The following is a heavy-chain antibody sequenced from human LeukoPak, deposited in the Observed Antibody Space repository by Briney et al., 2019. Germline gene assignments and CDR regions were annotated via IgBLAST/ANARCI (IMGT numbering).Heavy chain of an antibody. Sequence: GGSLTLSCAASGFAFDDYGMSWVRQVPGRGLEWVSDINWNGDRTAYADSVKGRFTIYKDKAKNSLYLQMNSVRAEDTALYYCARDPNNYGRLDYWGQGTLVAVSP. V-gene: IGHV3-20*04. D-gene: IGHD3-16*01. J-gene: IGHJ4*02. CDR2: INWNGDRT. CDR1: GFAFDDYG. CDR3: ARDPNNYGRLDY.